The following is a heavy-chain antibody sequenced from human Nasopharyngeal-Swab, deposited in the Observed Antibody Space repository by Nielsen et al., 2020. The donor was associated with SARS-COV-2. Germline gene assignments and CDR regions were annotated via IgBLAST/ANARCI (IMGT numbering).Heavy chain of an antibody. CDR2: ISGSGGST. D-gene: IGHD2/OR15-2a*01. J-gene: IGHJ4*02. CDR3: AKDFSLSAFMVADMGFDY. Sequence: GESLKITWAASGFTFSSYAMSWGRKAPGKGLEWVSAISGSGGSTYYADSVKGRFTISRDNSKNTLYLQMNSLRAEDTAVYYCAKDFSLSAFMVADMGFDYWGQGTLVTVSS. CDR1: GFTFSSYA. V-gene: IGHV3-23*01.